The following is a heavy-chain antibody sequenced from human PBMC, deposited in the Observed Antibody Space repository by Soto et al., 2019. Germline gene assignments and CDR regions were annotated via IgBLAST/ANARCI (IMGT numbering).Heavy chain of an antibody. CDR2: ISTSGNTI. D-gene: IGHD3-22*01. J-gene: IGHJ4*02. V-gene: IGHV3-48*03. Sequence: PGGSLRLSCAASGFTFSSYEMNWVRQAPGKGLEWVSYISTSGNTIHYADSVKGRFTISRDNAKNSLYLQMNSLRAEDTAVYYCARDIDYYDSSGYQDYWGQGARVTVSS. CDR3: ARDIDYYDSSGYQDY. CDR1: GFTFSSYE.